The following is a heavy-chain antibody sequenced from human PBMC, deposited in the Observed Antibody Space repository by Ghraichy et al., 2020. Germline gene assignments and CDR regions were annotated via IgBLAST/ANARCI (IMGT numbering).Heavy chain of an antibody. CDR1: GGTFGPFG. D-gene: IGHD1-26*01. J-gene: IGHJ6*03. CDR3: AISESYYYYYMAV. Sequence: SVKVSCKASGGTFGPFGVNWVRQAPGQGLEWMGGIIPMFGKTQYTQRFQGRVTIIADESSSTAYMELSSLNSEDTATYYCAISESYYYYYMAVWGNGTTVTVSS. CDR2: IIPMFGKT. V-gene: IGHV1-69*13.